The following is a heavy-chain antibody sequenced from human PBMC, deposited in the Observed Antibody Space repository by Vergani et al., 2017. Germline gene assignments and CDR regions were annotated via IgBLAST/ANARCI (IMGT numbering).Heavy chain of an antibody. CDR2: ISPSGSRT. J-gene: IGHJ4*02. D-gene: IGHD4-23*01. CDR1: GFIFSKNA. V-gene: IGHV3-23*01. Sequence: DVQLLESGGGLVQPGGSLSLSCAASGFIFSKNAMTWVRQTPGKGLEWVSVISPSGSRTYYADSVKGRFTMSRDNSKNTLYLQMNSPRAADTAVYYCARAVSTTVGDPPGYWGQGTLVTVSS. CDR3: ARAVSTTVGDPPGY.